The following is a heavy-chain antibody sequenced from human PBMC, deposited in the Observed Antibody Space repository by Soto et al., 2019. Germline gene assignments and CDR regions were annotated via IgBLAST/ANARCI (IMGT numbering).Heavy chain of an antibody. J-gene: IGHJ4*02. D-gene: IGHD3-3*01. Sequence: SETLSLTCTVSGGSISSSSYYWGWIRQPPGKGLEWIGSIYYSGSTYCNPSLKSRVTISVDTSKNQFSLKLSSVTAADTAVYYCARTPPEFTIFGVVIISLYFDYWGQGTLVTVSS. CDR1: GGSISSSSYY. CDR2: IYYSGST. V-gene: IGHV4-39*01. CDR3: ARTPPEFTIFGVVIISLYFDY.